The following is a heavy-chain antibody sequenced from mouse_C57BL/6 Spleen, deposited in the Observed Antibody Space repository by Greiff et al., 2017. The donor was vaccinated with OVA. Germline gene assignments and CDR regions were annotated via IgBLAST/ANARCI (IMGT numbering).Heavy chain of an antibody. V-gene: IGHV1-52*01. J-gene: IGHJ2*01. D-gene: IGHD2-4*01. CDR2: IDPSDSET. CDR3: ARYDYDHYFDY. Sequence: QVQLQQPGAELVRPGSSVKLSCKASGYTFTSYWMHWVKQRPIQGLEWIGNIDPSDSETHYNQKFKDKATLTVDKSSSTAYMQLSSLTSEDSAVYYCARYDYDHYFDYWGQGTTLTVSS. CDR1: GYTFTSYW.